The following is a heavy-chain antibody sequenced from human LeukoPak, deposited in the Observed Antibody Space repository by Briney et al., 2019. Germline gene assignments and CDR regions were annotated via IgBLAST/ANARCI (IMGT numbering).Heavy chain of an antibody. Sequence: SETLSLTCTVSGGSISSSSYYWGWIRQPPGKGLEWIGSIYYSGSTYYNPSLKSRVTISVDTSKNQFSLKLSSVTAADTAVYYCARGVGGYYDSSGSSFDPWGQGTLVTVSS. CDR2: IYYSGST. D-gene: IGHD3-22*01. CDR3: ARGVGGYYDSSGSSFDP. V-gene: IGHV4-39*07. J-gene: IGHJ5*02. CDR1: GGSISSSSYY.